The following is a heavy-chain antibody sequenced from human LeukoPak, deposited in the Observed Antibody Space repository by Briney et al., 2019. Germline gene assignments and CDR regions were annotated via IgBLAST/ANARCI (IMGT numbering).Heavy chain of an antibody. CDR3: VRRHPPPSTSPTSYGMDV. CDR1: GFTFSGYW. CDR2: INTDGSST. D-gene: IGHD2-2*01. Sequence: PGGSLRLSCAASGFTFSGYWMHWVRQAPGKGLVWVSRINTDGSSTTYADSVKGRFTISRDNAKNTLYLQMNSLRVEDTAVYHCVRRHPPPSTSPTSYGMDVWGQGTTVTVS. J-gene: IGHJ6*02. V-gene: IGHV3-74*01.